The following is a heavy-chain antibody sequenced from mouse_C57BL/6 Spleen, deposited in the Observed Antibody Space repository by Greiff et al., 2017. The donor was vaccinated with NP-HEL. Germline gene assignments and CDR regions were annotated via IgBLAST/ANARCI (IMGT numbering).Heavy chain of an antibody. D-gene: IGHD2-1*01. CDR1: GFTFSSSA. CDR2: ISSGGDYI. Sequence: VQLVESGEGLVKPGGSLKLSCSASGFTFSSSAMSWVRQTPEKRLEWVAYISSGGDYIYYADTVKGRFTISRDNARNTLYLQMNRLKSEDTAMYYCTRDGGNYRYYFDYWGQGTTLTVSS. CDR3: TRDGGNYRYYFDY. V-gene: IGHV5-9-1*02. J-gene: IGHJ2*01.